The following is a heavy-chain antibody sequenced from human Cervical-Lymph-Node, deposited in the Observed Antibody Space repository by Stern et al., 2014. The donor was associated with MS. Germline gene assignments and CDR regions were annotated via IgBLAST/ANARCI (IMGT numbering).Heavy chain of an antibody. Sequence: QLQLQESGPGLVKPSQTLSLTCTVSGGSISSGGYYWSWIRQHPGKGLEWIGYIYYSGRHYYHPSLESRVTISVDTSKNQFSLKLSSVTAADTAVYYCARDREYCSGNSCYSGAFDIWGQGTMVTVSS. V-gene: IGHV4-31*03. CDR2: IYYSGRH. D-gene: IGHD2-15*01. CDR3: ARDREYCSGNSCYSGAFDI. CDR1: GGSISSGGYY. J-gene: IGHJ3*02.